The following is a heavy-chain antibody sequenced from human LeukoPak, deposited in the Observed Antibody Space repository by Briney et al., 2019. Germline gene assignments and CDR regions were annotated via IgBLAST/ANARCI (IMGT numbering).Heavy chain of an antibody. J-gene: IGHJ4*02. CDR3: VRDGRSPGAYRRFDY. Sequence: GGSLRLSCVASGFTFSSYEIHWVRQAPGKGLEGVSSISRGGDDINYADSVKGRFTLSRDNAKNSVHLQMNSLGAGDTAVYYCVRDGRSPGAYRRFDYWGQGTLVSVSS. V-gene: IGHV3-48*03. CDR2: ISRGGDDI. D-gene: IGHD4-17*01. CDR1: GFTFSSYE.